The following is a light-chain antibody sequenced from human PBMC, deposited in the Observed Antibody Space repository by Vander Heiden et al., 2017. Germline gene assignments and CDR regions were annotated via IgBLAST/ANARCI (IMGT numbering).Light chain of an antibody. V-gene: IGLV1-47*01. Sequence: QSVLTQPPSASGTPGQRVTISCSGSSSNIGSNYVYWYQQLPGTAPKLLIYRNNQRPSGFPARFSGSKSGTSASLAISGLRSEDEADYYCAAWDDSLSGPWVFGGGTKLTVL. CDR1: SSNIGSNY. CDR3: AAWDDSLSGPWV. J-gene: IGLJ3*02. CDR2: RNN.